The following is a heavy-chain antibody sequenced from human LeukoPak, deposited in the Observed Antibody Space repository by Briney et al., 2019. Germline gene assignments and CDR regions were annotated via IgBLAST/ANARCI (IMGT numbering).Heavy chain of an antibody. Sequence: GGSLRLSCAASGFTFSSYGMHWVRQAPGKGLEWVAFIRYDGSNKYYADSVKGRFTISRDSSKDTLYLQMSSLRAEDTAIYYCAKNGDRGAFCTGGTCYLYFYYYMDVWGKGTTVTI. D-gene: IGHD2-15*01. CDR3: AKNGDRGAFCTGGTCYLYFYYYMDV. J-gene: IGHJ6*03. CDR2: IRYDGSNK. V-gene: IGHV3-30*02. CDR1: GFTFSSYG.